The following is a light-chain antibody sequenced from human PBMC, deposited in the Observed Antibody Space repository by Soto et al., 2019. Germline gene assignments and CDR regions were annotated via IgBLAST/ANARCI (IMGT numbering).Light chain of an antibody. J-gene: IGKJ4*01. CDR3: QQYNNGPSLT. Sequence: EIVMTQSPATLSVSPGERATLSCRASQSVSSNLAWYQQKPGQAPRLLIYDASTRATGIPARFSGSGSGTEFTLTISSLQSEDFAVSYCQQYNNGPSLTFGGGTKVEIK. V-gene: IGKV3-15*01. CDR2: DAS. CDR1: QSVSSN.